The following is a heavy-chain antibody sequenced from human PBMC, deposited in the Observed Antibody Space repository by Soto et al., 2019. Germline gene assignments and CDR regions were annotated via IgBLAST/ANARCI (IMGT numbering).Heavy chain of an antibody. D-gene: IGHD2-2*02. CDR3: AKDQNTFAPGNYMDA. CDR1: GFTFSSYG. Sequence: PGGSLRLSCAASGFTFSSYGMHWVRQAPGKGLEWVAVISYDGSNKYYADSVKGRFTISRDNSKNTLYLQMNSLRAEDTAVYYCAKDQNTFAPGNYMDAWGKGTTVTVSS. J-gene: IGHJ6*03. V-gene: IGHV3-30*18. CDR2: ISYDGSNK.